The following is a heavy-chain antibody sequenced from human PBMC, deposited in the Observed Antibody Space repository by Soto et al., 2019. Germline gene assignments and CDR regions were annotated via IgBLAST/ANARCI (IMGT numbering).Heavy chain of an antibody. CDR3: AKWPVGASRNWFDP. D-gene: IGHD1-26*01. J-gene: IGHJ5*02. CDR1: RYSFTSNW. Sequence: PGESLKISCKGSRYSFTSNWIGWVRQMPGKGLEWMGIIHPGDSDTRYSPSFQGQVTISADKSISTAYLQWSSLKASDTAMYYCAKWPVGASRNWFDPWGQGTRVTVSS. CDR2: IHPGDSDT. V-gene: IGHV5-51*01.